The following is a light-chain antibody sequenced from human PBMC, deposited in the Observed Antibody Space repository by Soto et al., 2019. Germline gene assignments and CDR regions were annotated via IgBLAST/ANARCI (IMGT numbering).Light chain of an antibody. CDR1: SSNIVSYS. CDR3: ASWDDSLNGPV. CDR2: SDN. J-gene: IGLJ3*02. Sequence: QSVLTQPPSASGTPGQRVTMSCSGSSSNIVSYSVSWYLHLPGTAPKLLIYSDNQRPSGVPDRFSGSKSGTSASLAISGLQSEDGADYYCASWDDSLNGPVFGGVTKLTVL. V-gene: IGLV1-44*01.